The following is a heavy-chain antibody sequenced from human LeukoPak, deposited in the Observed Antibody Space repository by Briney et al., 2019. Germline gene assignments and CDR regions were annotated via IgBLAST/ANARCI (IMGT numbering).Heavy chain of an antibody. J-gene: IGHJ4*02. CDR2: INHSGRS. CDR3: VRDRDGSHDY. D-gene: IGHD1-26*01. CDR1: GGSFSGYF. Sequence: SETLSLTCAVYGGSFSGYFWTWIRQPPGKGLEWIGEINHSGRSNYSPSLKSRVTMSPDTSKNQFSLKLNSVTAADTAVYFCVRDRDGSHDYWGQGTQVTVSS. V-gene: IGHV4-34*01.